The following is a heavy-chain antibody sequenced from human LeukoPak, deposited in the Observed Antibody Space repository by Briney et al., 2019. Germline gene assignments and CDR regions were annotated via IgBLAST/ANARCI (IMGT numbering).Heavy chain of an antibody. D-gene: IGHD6-13*01. CDR3: ASYSSSLAYNWFDP. CDR1: GGSISTSNYY. CDR2: IFYSGST. J-gene: IGHJ5*02. Sequence: SETLSLTCTVSGGSISTSNYYWGWIRQPPGKGLEWIGNIFYSGSTYYSPSLRSRVTISLDTSRNQFSLKLNSVTAADTAVYYCASYSSSLAYNWFDPWGQGTLVTVSS. V-gene: IGHV4-39*07.